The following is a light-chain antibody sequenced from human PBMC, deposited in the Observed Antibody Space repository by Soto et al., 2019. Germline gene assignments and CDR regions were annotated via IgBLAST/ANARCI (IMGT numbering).Light chain of an antibody. J-gene: IGKJ1*01. CDR1: QIVSSSY. Sequence: EIVLTQSPGTLSLSPGERATLSFIASQIVSSSYLAWYQQKPGQAPRLLIYGASSRATGIPDRFSGSGSGTDFTLTISRLEPEDFAVYNCQQYGTSPPTFGQGTRWIS. V-gene: IGKV3-20*01. CDR2: GAS. CDR3: QQYGTSPPT.